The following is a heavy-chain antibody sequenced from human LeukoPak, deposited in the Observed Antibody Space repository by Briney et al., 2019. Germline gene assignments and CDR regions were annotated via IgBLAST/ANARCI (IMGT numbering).Heavy chain of an antibody. CDR1: GFTFSSYA. J-gene: IGHJ6*03. D-gene: IGHD3-3*01. V-gene: IGHV3-23*01. Sequence: PGGSLRLSCAASGFTFSSYAMSWVRQAPGKGLEWVSAISGSGGSTYYADSVKGRFTISRDNSKNTLYLQMNSLRAEDTAVYYCATPLYDFWMAASYYYYYYMDVWGKGTTVTVSS. CDR3: ATPLYDFWMAASYYYYYYMDV. CDR2: ISGSGGST.